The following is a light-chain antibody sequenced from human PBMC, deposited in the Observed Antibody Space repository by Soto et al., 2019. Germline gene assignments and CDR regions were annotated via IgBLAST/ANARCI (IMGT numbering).Light chain of an antibody. Sequence: QSALTQPASVSGSPGQSITISCTGTSRDVGAYDYVSWYLQYPDKAPQLLIYYVDHRPSGVSSRFSGSKSGNTASLTISGLQAEDEGDYYCCSYADGNTRACVFGTGTKV. CDR1: SRDVGAYDY. CDR3: CSYADGNTRACV. V-gene: IGLV2-14*03. CDR2: YVD. J-gene: IGLJ1*01.